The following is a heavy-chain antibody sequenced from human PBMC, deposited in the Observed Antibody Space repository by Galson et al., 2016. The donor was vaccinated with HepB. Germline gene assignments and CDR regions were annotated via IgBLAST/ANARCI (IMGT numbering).Heavy chain of an antibody. CDR2: IKEDGSVK. Sequence: SLRLSCAASGFTFTSHWLSWIRQAPGKGLERVANIKEDGSVKNYVDSVRGRFTISRDNAKNSLYLQMNSLRAEDTAVYYCARAMYTTARDYWGQGTLVTVSS. CDR1: GFTFTSHW. V-gene: IGHV3-7*04. J-gene: IGHJ4*02. CDR3: ARAMYTTARDY. D-gene: IGHD2/OR15-2a*01.